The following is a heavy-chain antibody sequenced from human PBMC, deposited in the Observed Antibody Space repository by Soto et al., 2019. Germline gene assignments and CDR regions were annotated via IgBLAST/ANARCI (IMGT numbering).Heavy chain of an antibody. Sequence: ASVKVSCKASGYSFTDYQIHWVREAPGQGLEWLGRINPKSGGTSTAQKFQGWVTMTTDTSISTASMELTRLTSDDTAIYYCARGDSTDCSNGVCSFFYNHDMDVWGQGTTVTVSS. CDR1: GYSFTDYQ. CDR2: INPKSGGT. D-gene: IGHD2-8*01. CDR3: ARGDSTDCSNGVCSFFYNHDMDV. V-gene: IGHV1-2*04. J-gene: IGHJ6*02.